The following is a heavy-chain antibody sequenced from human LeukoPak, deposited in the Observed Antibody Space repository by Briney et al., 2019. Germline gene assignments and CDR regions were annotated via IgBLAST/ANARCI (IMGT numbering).Heavy chain of an antibody. V-gene: IGHV3-21*01. D-gene: IGHD5-18*01. Sequence: PGGSLRLSCAASGFTFSSYSMNWVRQAPGKGLEWVSSISSSSSYIYYADSVKGRFTISRDNAKNSLYLQMNSLRAEDTAVYYCARGPHGAAMENPFDYWGQGTLVTVSS. J-gene: IGHJ4*02. CDR2: ISSSSSYI. CDR1: GFTFSSYS. CDR3: ARGPHGAAMENPFDY.